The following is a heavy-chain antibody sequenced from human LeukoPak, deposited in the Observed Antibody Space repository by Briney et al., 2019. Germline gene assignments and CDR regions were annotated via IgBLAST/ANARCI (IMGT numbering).Heavy chain of an antibody. Sequence: SQTLSLTCTVSGGFISSGDYYWSWIRQPPGKGLEWIGYIYYSGSTYYNPSLKSRVTISVDTSKNQFSLKLSSVTAADTAVYYCARDRYSSGWYRPDYFDYWGQGTLVTVSS. V-gene: IGHV4-30-4*08. D-gene: IGHD6-19*01. J-gene: IGHJ4*02. CDR3: ARDRYSSGWYRPDYFDY. CDR1: GGFISSGDYY. CDR2: IYYSGST.